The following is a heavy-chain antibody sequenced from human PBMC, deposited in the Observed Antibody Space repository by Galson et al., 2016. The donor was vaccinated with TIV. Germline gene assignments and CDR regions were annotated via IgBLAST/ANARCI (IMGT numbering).Heavy chain of an antibody. Sequence: TLSLTCTVSGGSISGRGYYWNWIRQHPGKGLEWIGYIYYSGSTYYNPSLRSRLTISLDTSKNHFSLKLSSVTAADTAVYFCVRGLLDSSGYYPPPDAFDLWGLGTMVTVSS. CDR2: IYYSGST. V-gene: IGHV4-31*03. J-gene: IGHJ3*01. CDR3: VRGLLDSSGYYPPPDAFDL. CDR1: GGSISGRGYY. D-gene: IGHD3-22*01.